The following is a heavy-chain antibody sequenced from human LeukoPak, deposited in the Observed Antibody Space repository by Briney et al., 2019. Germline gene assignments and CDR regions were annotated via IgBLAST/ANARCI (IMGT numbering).Heavy chain of an antibody. CDR3: ARDVGELLPIHAFGI. Sequence: PGGSLRLSCAASGFTFSSYAMHWVRQAPGKGLEYVSAISSNGGSTYYANSVKGRFTISRDNSKNTLYLQMGSLRAEDMAVYYCARDVGELLPIHAFGIWGQGTMVTVSS. V-gene: IGHV3-64*01. D-gene: IGHD1-26*01. J-gene: IGHJ3*02. CDR2: ISSNGGST. CDR1: GFTFSSYA.